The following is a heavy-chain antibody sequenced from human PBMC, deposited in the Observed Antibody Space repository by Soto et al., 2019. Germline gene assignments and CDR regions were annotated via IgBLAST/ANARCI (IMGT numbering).Heavy chain of an antibody. D-gene: IGHD6-13*01. J-gene: IGHJ4*02. V-gene: IGHV3-23*01. CDR2: ISGSGGST. Sequence: GGSLRLSCAASGFTFSSYAMSWVRQAPGKGLEWVSAISGSGGSTYYADSVKGRFTISRDNSKNTLYLQMNSLRAEDTAVYYCAKSTSIAAAGTSGKRAILYYFDYWGQGTLVTVSS. CDR3: AKSTSIAAAGTSGKRAILYYFDY. CDR1: GFTFSSYA.